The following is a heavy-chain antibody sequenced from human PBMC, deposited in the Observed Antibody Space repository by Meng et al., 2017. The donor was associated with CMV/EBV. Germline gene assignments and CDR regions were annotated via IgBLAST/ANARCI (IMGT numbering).Heavy chain of an antibody. Sequence: FTDNYMHWVQPAPGKGLEWMGLVDPEDGETIYAEKFQGRVTITADTSTDTAYMELSSLRSEDTAVYYCATERYQLLPGRSNWFDPWGQGTLVTVSS. V-gene: IGHV1-69-2*01. D-gene: IGHD2-2*01. J-gene: IGHJ5*02. CDR3: ATERYQLLPGRSNWFDP. CDR1: FTDNY. CDR2: VDPEDGET.